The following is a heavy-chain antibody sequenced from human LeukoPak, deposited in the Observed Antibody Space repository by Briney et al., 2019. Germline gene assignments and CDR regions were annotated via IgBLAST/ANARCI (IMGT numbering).Heavy chain of an antibody. Sequence: GGSLRLSCASSGFTFSDYYMTWIRQAPGKVLEWVSYISGSSTYTKYVDSVKGRFTISRDNAKNSLFLQMNSLRAEDTAVYYCARAGGGSASYFAYWGQGALVTVSS. J-gene: IGHJ4*02. CDR2: ISGSSTYT. CDR3: ARAGGGSASYFAY. CDR1: GFTFSDYY. D-gene: IGHD6-19*01. V-gene: IGHV3-11*05.